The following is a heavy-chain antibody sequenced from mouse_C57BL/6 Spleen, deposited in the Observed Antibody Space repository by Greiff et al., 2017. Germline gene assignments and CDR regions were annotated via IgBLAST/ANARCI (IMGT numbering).Heavy chain of an antibody. CDR3: ARHGVYYGYEDYAMDY. J-gene: IGHJ4*01. CDR1: GYTFTEYT. Sequence: QVQLKQSGAELVKPGASVKLSCKASGYTFTEYTIHWVKQRSRQGLEWIGWFYPGSGSIKYNEKFKDKATLTADKSSSTVYMELSRLTSEDSAVYFCARHGVYYGYEDYAMDYWGQGTSVTVSS. V-gene: IGHV1-62-2*01. D-gene: IGHD2-2*01. CDR2: FYPGSGSI.